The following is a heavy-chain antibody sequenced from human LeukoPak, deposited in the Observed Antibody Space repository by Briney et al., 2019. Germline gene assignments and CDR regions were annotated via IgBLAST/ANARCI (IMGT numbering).Heavy chain of an antibody. CDR3: ARDLGDYIFYFDY. CDR1: GYTFTDYY. D-gene: IGHD4-17*01. J-gene: IGHJ4*02. Sequence: ASVKVSCKASGYTFTDYYIHWVRQAPVQGLGWVGWINPNSGGTYYAQKFQGRVTMTRDTSISTAYMELSRLRSDDTAVYYCARDLGDYIFYFDYWGQGTLVTVSS. CDR2: INPNSGGT. V-gene: IGHV1-2*02.